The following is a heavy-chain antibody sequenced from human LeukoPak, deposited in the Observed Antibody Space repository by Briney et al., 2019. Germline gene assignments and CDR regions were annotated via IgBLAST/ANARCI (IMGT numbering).Heavy chain of an antibody. CDR3: AREDSSGWYPNCFDY. V-gene: IGHV3-11*01. CDR1: GFTFSDYY. Sequence: PGGSLRLSCAASGFTFSDYYMSWIRQAPGKGLEWVSYISSSGSTIYYADSVKGRFTISRDNAKNSLYLQMNSLRAEDTAVYYCAREDSSGWYPNCFDYWGQGTLVTVSS. CDR2: ISSSGSTI. J-gene: IGHJ4*02. D-gene: IGHD6-19*01.